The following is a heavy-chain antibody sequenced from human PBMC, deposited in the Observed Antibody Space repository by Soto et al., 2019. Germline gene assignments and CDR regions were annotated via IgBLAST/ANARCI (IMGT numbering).Heavy chain of an antibody. CDR3: ALAMVGATRADY. V-gene: IGHV1-46*01. J-gene: IGHJ4*02. CDR1: GYTFTSYY. D-gene: IGHD1-26*01. CDR2: INPSGGST. Sequence: ASVKVSCKASGYTFTSYYMHWVRQAPGQGLEWMGIINPSGGSTSYAQKFQGRVTMTRDTSTSTVYMELSSLRSEDTAVYYCALAMVGATRADYWGRGTLVTVSS.